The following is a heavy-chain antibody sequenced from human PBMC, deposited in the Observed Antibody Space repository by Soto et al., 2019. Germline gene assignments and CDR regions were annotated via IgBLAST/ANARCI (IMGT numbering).Heavy chain of an antibody. CDR2: IKQDGSQK. CDR3: ASAYYYDSSGYSPGGC. V-gene: IGHV3-7*01. Sequence: PGGSLRLSCAASGLTFSSYWMSWVRQAPGKGLEWVANIKQDGSQKYYVDSVKGRFTISRDNAKNSLYLQMNSLRVEDTAVYYCASAYYYDSSGYSPGGCWGQGTLVTVSS. CDR1: GLTFSSYW. D-gene: IGHD3-22*01. J-gene: IGHJ4*02.